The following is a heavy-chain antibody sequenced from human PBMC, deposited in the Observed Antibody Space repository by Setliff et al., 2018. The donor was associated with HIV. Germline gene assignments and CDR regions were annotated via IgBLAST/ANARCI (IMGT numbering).Heavy chain of an antibody. CDR2: ISGSGYGT. J-gene: IGHJ4*02. D-gene: IGHD2-15*01. CDR1: GFTFSSYA. V-gene: IGHV3-23*01. CDR3: AKEDRILFY. Sequence: QPGGSLRLSCAASGFTFSSYAMSWVRQAPGKGLEWVSGISGSGYGTFYADSVKGRFTISRDNSKSTLYLQMNGLRAEDTAVYYCAKEDRILFYWGQGTLVTVSS.